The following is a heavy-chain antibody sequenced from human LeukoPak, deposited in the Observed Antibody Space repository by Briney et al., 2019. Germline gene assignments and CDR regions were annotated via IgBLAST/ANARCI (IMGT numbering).Heavy chain of an antibody. CDR3: AKDIAAVAGPFDY. CDR2: ISWNSGSI. D-gene: IGHD6-19*01. J-gene: IGHJ4*02. Sequence: GGSLRLSCAASGFTFSSYEMNWVRQAPGKGLEWVSGISWNSGSIGYADSVKGRFTISRDNAKNSLYLQMNSLRAEDTALYYCAKDIAAVAGPFDYWGQGTLVTVSS. V-gene: IGHV3-9*01. CDR1: GFTFSSYE.